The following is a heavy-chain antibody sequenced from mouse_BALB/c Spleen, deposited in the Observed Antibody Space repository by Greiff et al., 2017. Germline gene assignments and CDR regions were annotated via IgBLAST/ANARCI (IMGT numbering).Heavy chain of an antibody. J-gene: IGHJ3*02. Sequence: VMLVESGPGLVAPSQSLSITCTVSGFSLTDYGVNWVRQPPGKGLEWLGMIWGDGSTDYNSALKSRLSISKDNSKSQVFLKMNSLQTDDTARYYCARDGKWGQGTLVTVSA. CDR3: ARDGK. CDR1: GFSLTDYG. CDR2: IWGDGST. V-gene: IGHV2-6-7*01.